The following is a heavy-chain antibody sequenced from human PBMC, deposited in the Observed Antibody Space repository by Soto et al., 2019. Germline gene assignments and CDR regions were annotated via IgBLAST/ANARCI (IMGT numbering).Heavy chain of an antibody. J-gene: IGHJ4*02. V-gene: IGHV4-30-4*01. D-gene: IGHD3-22*01. CDR1: GGSISSGDYY. CDR3: ARRMIVVVKSRGAPTYFDY. Sequence: PLSLTCTVSGGSISSGDYYWSWIRQPPGKGLEWIGYIYYSGSTYYNPSLKSRVTISVDTSKNQFSLKLSSVTAADTAVYYCARRMIVVVKSRGAPTYFDYWGQGTLVTV. CDR2: IYYSGST.